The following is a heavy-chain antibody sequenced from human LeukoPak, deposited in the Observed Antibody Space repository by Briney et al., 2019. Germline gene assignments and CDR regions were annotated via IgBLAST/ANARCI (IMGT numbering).Heavy chain of an antibody. CDR2: IYYTGST. D-gene: IGHD3-10*01. CDR1: GGSINSYY. J-gene: IGHJ6*03. CDR3: ARLHHDYGSGTYGGAYNYYMDV. V-gene: IGHV4-59*01. Sequence: SETLSLTCAVSGGSINSYYWYWIRQPPGKGLEWIGSIYYTGSTSYNPSLQSRVTISVDTSKNQFSLRLNSVTAADTAVYYCARLHHDYGSGTYGGAYNYYMDVWGKGTTVTVSS.